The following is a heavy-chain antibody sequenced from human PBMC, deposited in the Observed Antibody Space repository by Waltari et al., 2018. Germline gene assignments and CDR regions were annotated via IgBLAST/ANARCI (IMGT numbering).Heavy chain of an antibody. J-gene: IGHJ4*02. V-gene: IGHV3-7*01. CDR1: GFTISRFW. CDR2: IGPDGSDK. CDR3: VGWNDPINS. Sequence: EAQLVQSGGGLVQPGGSLTLSCAASGFTISRFWMTWIREAPGQGLQWVAHIGPDGSDKYYVDSVKGRFTISRDNAENSLLLQMSSLRVEDTALYYCVGWNDPINSWGQGTLVAVSS. D-gene: IGHD1-1*01.